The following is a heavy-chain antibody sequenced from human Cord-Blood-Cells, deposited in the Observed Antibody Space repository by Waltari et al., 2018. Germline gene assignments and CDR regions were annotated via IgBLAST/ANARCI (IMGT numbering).Heavy chain of an antibody. CDR3: ARAGYRDYSKIFDY. J-gene: IGHJ4*02. CDR2: INHSGST. CDR1: GGSCSGYY. D-gene: IGHD4-4*01. Sequence: QVQLQQWGAGLLKPSETLSLTCAVYGGSCSGYYWSWTRQPPGKGLEWIGEINHSGSTNYNPSLKSRVTISVDTSKNQFSLKLSSVTAADTAVYYCARAGYRDYSKIFDYWGQGTLVTVSS. V-gene: IGHV4-34*01.